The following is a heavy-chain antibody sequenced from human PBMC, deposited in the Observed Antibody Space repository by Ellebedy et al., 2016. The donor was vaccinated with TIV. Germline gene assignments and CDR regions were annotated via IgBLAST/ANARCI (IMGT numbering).Heavy chain of an antibody. CDR2: ISGSGGST. Sequence: GESLKISXAASGFTFSSYAMSWVRQAPGKGLEWVSAISGSGGSTYYADSVKGRFTISRDNSKNTLYLQMNSLRAEDTAVYYCARLVQQWLEGDYVDYWGQGTLVTVSS. CDR1: GFTFSSYA. CDR3: ARLVQQWLEGDYVDY. V-gene: IGHV3-23*01. D-gene: IGHD6-19*01. J-gene: IGHJ4*02.